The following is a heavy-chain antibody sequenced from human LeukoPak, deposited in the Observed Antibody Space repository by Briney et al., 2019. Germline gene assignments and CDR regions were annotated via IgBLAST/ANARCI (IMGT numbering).Heavy chain of an antibody. V-gene: IGHV4-34*01. J-gene: IGHJ6*03. D-gene: IGHD2-21*02. CDR2: INHSGST. Sequence: SETLSLTCAVYGGSFSGYYWSWIRQPPGKGLEWIGEINHSGSTNYNPSLKSRVTISVDTSKNQFSLKLSSVTAADTAVYYCARVHIVVVTAITKYYYYYYMDVWGKGTTVTVSS. CDR3: ARVHIVVVTAITKYYYYYYMDV. CDR1: GGSFSGYY.